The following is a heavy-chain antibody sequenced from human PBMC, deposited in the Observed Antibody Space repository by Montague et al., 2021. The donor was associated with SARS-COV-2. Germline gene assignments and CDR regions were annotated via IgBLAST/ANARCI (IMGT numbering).Heavy chain of an antibody. CDR2: ISTGSSTI. CDR1: GFTFSSYS. CDR3: ARDLGLVPAMVFYYYYGMDV. J-gene: IGHJ6*02. V-gene: IGHV3-48*02. Sequence: SLRLSCAASGFTFSSYSMNWVRQAPGKGLEWVSYISTGSSTIYYADSVKGRFTISRDNAKNSLYLQMNSLRDEDTAVYYCARDLGLVPAMVFYYYYGMDVWGQGTPVTVSS. D-gene: IGHD5-18*01.